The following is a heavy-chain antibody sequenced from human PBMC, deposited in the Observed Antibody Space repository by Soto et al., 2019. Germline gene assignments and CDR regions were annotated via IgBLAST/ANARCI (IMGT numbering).Heavy chain of an antibody. CDR3: SRAITNGGTYGMDV. CDR1: GGSFSGYY. Sequence: SETLSLTCAVYGGSFSGYYWSWIRQSPGKGLEWIGEIDHGGTTNTNPSLKSRLIISVDTSMNQFSLKLNSVTAADTAIYYCSRAITNGGTYGMDVWGRGTTVTVSS. J-gene: IGHJ6*02. CDR2: IDHGGTT. V-gene: IGHV4-34*01. D-gene: IGHD7-27*01.